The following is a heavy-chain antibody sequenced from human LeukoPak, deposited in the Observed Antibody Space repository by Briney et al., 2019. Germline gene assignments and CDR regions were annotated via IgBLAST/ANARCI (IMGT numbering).Heavy chain of an antibody. CDR2: ISWNSGSI. Sequence: GGSLRLSCAASGFTFDDYAMHWVRQAPGKGLEWVSGISWNSGSIGYADSVKGRFTISRDNSKNTLYLQMNSLRAEDTAVYYCAKQLGYYYGMDVWGQGTTVTVSS. D-gene: IGHD3-16*01. CDR1: GFTFDDYA. CDR3: AKQLGYYYGMDV. J-gene: IGHJ6*02. V-gene: IGHV3-9*01.